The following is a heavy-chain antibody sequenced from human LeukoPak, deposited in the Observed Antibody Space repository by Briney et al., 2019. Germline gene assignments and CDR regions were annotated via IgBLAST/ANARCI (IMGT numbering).Heavy chain of an antibody. Sequence: PGGSLRLSCEASGFIFSSAWMTWVRQAPGKGLEWVGHIKNKTNGGTTDYAAPVKGRFSISRDDSKKTLYLQMNGLRTEDTAVYYCARGLCTSTSCYQGPFDFWGQGMLVTVSS. CDR2: IKNKTNGGTT. J-gene: IGHJ4*02. CDR1: GFIFSSAW. CDR3: ARGLCTSTSCYQGPFDF. V-gene: IGHV3-15*01. D-gene: IGHD2-2*01.